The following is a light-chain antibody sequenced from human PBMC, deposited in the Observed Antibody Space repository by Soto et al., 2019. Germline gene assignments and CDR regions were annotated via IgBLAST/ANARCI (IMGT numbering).Light chain of an antibody. CDR2: AVS. Sequence: QSALAQPASVSGSPGQSITISCTGTSXDVGLYDYVSWYQQHPGKAPQLMIYAVSNRPSGVSNRFSASKSGNTASLFISGLQAEDEADYYCSSYTSDSSYVFGSGTKVIVL. V-gene: IGLV2-14*01. CDR3: SSYTSDSSYV. CDR1: SXDVGLYDY. J-gene: IGLJ1*01.